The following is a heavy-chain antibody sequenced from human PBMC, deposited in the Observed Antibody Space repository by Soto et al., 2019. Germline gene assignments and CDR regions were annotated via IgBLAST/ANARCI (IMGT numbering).Heavy chain of an antibody. CDR1: GGSFSDYY. CDR2: INHSGNT. J-gene: IGHJ5*02. D-gene: IGHD3-9*01. CDR3: ARGRKSYDTSSYYSRRNWFDP. V-gene: IGHV4-34*02. Sequence: QVQLQQWGAGLLKPSETLSLTCAVYGGSFSDYYWSWIRQSPGKGLEWIGEINHSGNTNYNPSLKPRVSMSVDTSTSQSSLNLNSVTAADTAVYYCARGRKSYDTSSYYSRRNWFDPWGQGTLVTVSS.